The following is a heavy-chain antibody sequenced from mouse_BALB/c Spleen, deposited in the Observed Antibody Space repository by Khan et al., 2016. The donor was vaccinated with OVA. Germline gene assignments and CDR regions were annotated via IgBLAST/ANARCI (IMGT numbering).Heavy chain of an antibody. CDR2: IDPFNGNT. CDR3: TRLGLNNYFAY. CDR1: GYSFTTYY. Sequence: EVQLQQSGPELMKPGASVKISCKASGYSFTTYYIHWVKQSHGKSLEWIGYIDPFNGNTNYNQKFKGQATLTVDKSSSTAYMHLSSLTSEDSAVFYCTRLGLNNYFAYWGQGTLVTVSA. J-gene: IGHJ3*01. D-gene: IGHD1-3*01. V-gene: IGHV1S135*01.